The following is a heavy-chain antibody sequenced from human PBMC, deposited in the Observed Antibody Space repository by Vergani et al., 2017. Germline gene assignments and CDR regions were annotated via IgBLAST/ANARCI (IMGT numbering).Heavy chain of an antibody. Sequence: QVQLVESGGGVVQPGRSLRLSCAASGFTFSSYAMHWVRQAPGKGLEWVAVISYDGSNKYYADSVKGRFTISRDNSKNTLYLQMNSLRAEDTAVYYCAREGPGHCTNGVCSSYYYYYYMDVWGKGTTVTVSS. CDR2: ISYDGSNK. D-gene: IGHD2-8*01. CDR1: GFTFSSYA. CDR3: AREGPGHCTNGVCSSYYYYYYMDV. V-gene: IGHV3-30-3*01. J-gene: IGHJ6*03.